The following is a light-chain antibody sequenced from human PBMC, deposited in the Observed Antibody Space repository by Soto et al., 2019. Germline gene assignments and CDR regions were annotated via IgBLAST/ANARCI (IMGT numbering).Light chain of an antibody. Sequence: EIQRTQSPSTLSGSEGERVTITFRSSQTISSWLAWYQQKPGKAPKLLIYAASSLQSGVPSRFSGSGSGTDFTLTINSLQPEDFATYYCQQSYSTPFPFGQGTRLEI. CDR2: AAS. CDR3: QQSYSTPFP. CDR1: QTISSW. J-gene: IGKJ5*01. V-gene: IGKV1-39*01.